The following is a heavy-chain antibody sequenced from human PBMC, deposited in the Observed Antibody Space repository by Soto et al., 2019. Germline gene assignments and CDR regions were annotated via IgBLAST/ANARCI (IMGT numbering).Heavy chain of an antibody. CDR3: ARARPGRIAVARTLPFDY. V-gene: IGHV4-4*02. D-gene: IGHD6-19*01. CDR2: IYHSGST. CDR1: GGSISSSNW. J-gene: IGHJ4*02. Sequence: SETLSLTCAVSGGSISSSNWWSWVRQPPGKGLEWIGEIYHSGSTNYNPALKSRVTISVDKSKNQFSLKLSSVTAADTAVYYCARARPGRIAVARTLPFDYWGQGTLVTVSS.